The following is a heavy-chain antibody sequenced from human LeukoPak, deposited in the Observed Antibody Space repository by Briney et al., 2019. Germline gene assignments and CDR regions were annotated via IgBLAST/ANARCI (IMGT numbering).Heavy chain of an antibody. CDR2: ITSSGNTM. V-gene: IGHV3-48*03. CDR1: GFTFSSYE. CDR3: ARTSGLDI. Sequence: GGSLRLSCAASGFTFSSYEMNWVRQAPGKGLEWVSFITSSGNTMYYADSVKGRFTISRDNAKNALFLQMNTLRAEDTAVYYCARTSGLDIWGQGTVVIVSS. J-gene: IGHJ3*02.